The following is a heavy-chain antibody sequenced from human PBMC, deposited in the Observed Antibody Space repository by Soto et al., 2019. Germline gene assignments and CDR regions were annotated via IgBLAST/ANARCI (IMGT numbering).Heavy chain of an antibody. D-gene: IGHD6-19*01. CDR2: IKEDGSQT. J-gene: IGHJ5*02. Sequence: EVQLVESGGGLVQPGGSLRLSCAASGFTFSSYWMAWVRQAPGQGLEWVGNIKEDGSQTHYVDSLKGRFTISRDNAKNSLFLQMNSLRAEDTAVYYCTRARYSSGYDPWGQGTLVTVSS. V-gene: IGHV3-7*03. CDR3: TRARYSSGYDP. CDR1: GFTFSSYW.